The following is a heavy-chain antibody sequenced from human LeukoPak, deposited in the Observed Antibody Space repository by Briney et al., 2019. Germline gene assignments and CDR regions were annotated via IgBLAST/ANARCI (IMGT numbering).Heavy chain of an antibody. CDR1: GASISNYY. CDR3: ARGVYIAAAQYGY. Sequence: SETLSLTCTVAGASISNYYWSWIRQPPGKGLEWIGYIYYSGTTNYNPSLKSRVTISVDTSKNQFSLKLNSVTAADTAVYYCARGVYIAAAQYGYWGQGTLVTVSS. D-gene: IGHD6-13*01. V-gene: IGHV4-59*01. CDR2: IYYSGTT. J-gene: IGHJ4*02.